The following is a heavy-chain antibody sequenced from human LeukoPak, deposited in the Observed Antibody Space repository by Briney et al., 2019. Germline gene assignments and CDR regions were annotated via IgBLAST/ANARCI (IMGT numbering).Heavy chain of an antibody. D-gene: IGHD7-27*01. V-gene: IGHV3-53*01. CDR2: IYTDGRT. CDR1: GFTVSRHY. CDR3: ATLWGGLGVI. J-gene: IGHJ3*02. Sequence: PGGSLRLSCAASGFTVSRHYMSWFRQAPGKGLEWVSAIYTDGRTFYADAAKSRFTISRDNPKNTLYLQMNSLRAEDTAMYYCATLWGGLGVIWGQGTVVTVSS.